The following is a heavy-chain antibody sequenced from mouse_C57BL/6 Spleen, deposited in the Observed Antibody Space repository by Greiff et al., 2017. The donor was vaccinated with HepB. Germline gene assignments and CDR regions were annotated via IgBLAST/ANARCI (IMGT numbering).Heavy chain of an antibody. D-gene: IGHD2-2*01. V-gene: IGHV5-9-1*02. J-gene: IGHJ3*01. CDR1: GFTFSSYA. CDR2: ISSGGDYI. CDR3: TRDGVTTKFAY. Sequence: EVHLVESGEGLVKPGGSLKLSCAASGFTFSSYAMSWVRQTPEKRLEWVAYISSGGDYIYYADTVKGRFTISRDNARNTLYLQMSSLKSEDTAMYYCTRDGVTTKFAYWGQGTLVTVSA.